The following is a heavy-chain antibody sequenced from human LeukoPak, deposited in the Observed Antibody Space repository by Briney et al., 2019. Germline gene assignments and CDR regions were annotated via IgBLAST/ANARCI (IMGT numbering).Heavy chain of an antibody. Sequence: GASVKVSCKASGYTFTSYGISWVRQAPGQGLEWMGWISAYNGNTNYAQKLQGRVTMTTDTSTSTAYMELRSLRSDDTAVYYCARSGHYGGNDAGYYYYGMDVWGQGTTVTVSS. CDR1: GYTFTSYG. CDR3: ARSGHYGGNDAGYYYYGMDV. D-gene: IGHD4-23*01. V-gene: IGHV1-18*01. J-gene: IGHJ6*02. CDR2: ISAYNGNT.